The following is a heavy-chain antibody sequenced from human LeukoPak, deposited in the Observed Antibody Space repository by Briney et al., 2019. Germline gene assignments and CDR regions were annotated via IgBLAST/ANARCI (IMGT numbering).Heavy chain of an antibody. CDR1: GFTFSNYE. CDR3: ARDQAVAGTDY. CDR2: ISGSGSTI. D-gene: IGHD6-19*01. J-gene: IGHJ4*02. V-gene: IGHV3-48*03. Sequence: PGGSLSLSCAASGFTFSNYEMNWVRQAPGKGLEWVSYISGSGSTIYYADSVKGRFTISRDNAKDSLYLQMNSLRAEDTAVYYCARDQAVAGTDYWGQGTLVTVSS.